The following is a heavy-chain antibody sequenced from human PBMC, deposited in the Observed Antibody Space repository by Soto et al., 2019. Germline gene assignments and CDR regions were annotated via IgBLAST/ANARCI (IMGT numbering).Heavy chain of an antibody. CDR3: ARARSYSSSLFVDYYYGIDV. CDR1: GGTFSSYA. D-gene: IGHD6-13*01. J-gene: IGHJ6*02. V-gene: IGHV1-69*01. CDR2: IIPIFGTA. Sequence: QVQLVQSGAEVKKPGSSVKVSCKASGGTFSSYAISWVRQAPGQGLEWMGGIIPIFGTANYAQKFQDRVTITADESRSTAYMELSSLRSDDTAVYYCARARSYSSSLFVDYYYGIDVWGQGTTVTVSS.